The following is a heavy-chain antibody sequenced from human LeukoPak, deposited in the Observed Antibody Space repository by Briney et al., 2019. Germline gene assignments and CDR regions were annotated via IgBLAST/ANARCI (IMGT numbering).Heavy chain of an antibody. CDR1: GFTFSSYT. CDR3: ARDLEWLVDY. J-gene: IGHJ4*02. V-gene: IGHV3-21*01. CDR2: ITRSSIYT. D-gene: IGHD6-19*01. Sequence: PGGSLRLSCAASGFTFSSYTMNWVRQAPGKGLEWVSSITRSSIYTYYADSVKGRFTISRDNAKNSLYLQMNSLRAEDTAVYYCARDLEWLVDYWGQGTLVTVSS.